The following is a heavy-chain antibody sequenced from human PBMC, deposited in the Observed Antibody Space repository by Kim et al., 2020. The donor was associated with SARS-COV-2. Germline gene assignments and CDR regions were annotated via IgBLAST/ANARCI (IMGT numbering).Heavy chain of an antibody. Sequence: GGSLRLSCVASGFTFNTSPMGWVRQAPGKGLEWVSRISWDGTRTYYADSVKGRVTMSSDKSKNMLYLHMNSLRVEDTAVYYCAKGVINSGFDYWGQGTQVTVSS. CDR3: AKGVINSGFDY. V-gene: IGHV3-23*01. D-gene: IGHD1-26*01. CDR2: ISWDGTRT. J-gene: IGHJ4*02. CDR1: GFTFNTSP.